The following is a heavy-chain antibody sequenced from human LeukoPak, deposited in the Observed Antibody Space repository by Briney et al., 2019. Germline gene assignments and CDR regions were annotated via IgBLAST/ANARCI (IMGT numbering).Heavy chain of an antibody. CDR1: GFTFDDYA. J-gene: IGHJ4*02. CDR2: ISWNSGSI. V-gene: IGHV3-9*01. D-gene: IGHD1-26*01. Sequence: GGSLRLSCAASGFTFDDYAMHWVRQAPGKGLEWVSGISWNSGSIGYADSVKGRFTISRDNAKNSLYLQMNSLRAEDTAVYYCARDWNSGSYGEYYFDYWGQGTLVTVSS. CDR3: ARDWNSGSYGEYYFDY.